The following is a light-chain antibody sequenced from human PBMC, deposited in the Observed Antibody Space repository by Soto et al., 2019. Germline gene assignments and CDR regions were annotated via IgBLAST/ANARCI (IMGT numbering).Light chain of an antibody. CDR1: SSDVGAYNY. V-gene: IGLV2-14*01. CDR2: GVT. Sequence: QSVLTQPASVSGSPGQSITISCTGTSSDVGAYNYVSWYQQHPGKAPKLLIYGVTNRPSGVSNRFSGSKSGNTASLTISGLQAEDEADYYCCSYTSSNSLIFGTGNKV. CDR3: CSYTSSNSLI. J-gene: IGLJ1*01.